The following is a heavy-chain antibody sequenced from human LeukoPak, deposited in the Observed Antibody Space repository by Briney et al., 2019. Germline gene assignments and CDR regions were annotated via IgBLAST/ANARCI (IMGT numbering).Heavy chain of an antibody. D-gene: IGHD3-10*01. V-gene: IGHV3-30*02. J-gene: IGHJ6*03. Sequence: GGSLRLSCAASGFTFSSYGMHWVRQAPGKGLEWVAFIRYDGSNKYYADSVKGRFTISRDNSKNTLYLQMNSLRAEDTAVYYCAKGTAGYYYGSAYMDVWGKGTTVTTSS. CDR3: AKGTAGYYYGSAYMDV. CDR1: GFTFSSYG. CDR2: IRYDGSNK.